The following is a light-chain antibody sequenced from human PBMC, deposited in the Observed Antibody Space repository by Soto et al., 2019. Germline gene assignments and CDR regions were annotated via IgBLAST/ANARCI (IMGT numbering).Light chain of an antibody. Sequence: EIVLTQSPATLSLSPGERATLSCRASQSVSSYLAWYQQKPGQAPRLLIYDASNRATGIPARFSGSGSGTDFTLTISGLEPEDVAVYYCQQRSNWPGTFGQGTKVEIK. CDR1: QSVSSY. CDR2: DAS. CDR3: QQRSNWPGT. V-gene: IGKV3-11*01. J-gene: IGKJ1*01.